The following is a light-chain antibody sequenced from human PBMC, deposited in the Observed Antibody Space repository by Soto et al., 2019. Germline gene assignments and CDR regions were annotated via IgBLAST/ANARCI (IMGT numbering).Light chain of an antibody. CDR2: VNSDGSH. CDR3: QTWGTGVVV. CDR1: RGHSSYA. J-gene: IGLJ2*01. V-gene: IGLV4-69*01. Sequence: QLVLTQSPSASASLGASIKLTCTLSRGHSSYAIAWHQQLPEKGPRYVMKVNSDGSHIKGDGTPDRFSGSSSGAERFLTISNLQSEDEADYYCQTWGTGVVVFGGGTKLTVL.